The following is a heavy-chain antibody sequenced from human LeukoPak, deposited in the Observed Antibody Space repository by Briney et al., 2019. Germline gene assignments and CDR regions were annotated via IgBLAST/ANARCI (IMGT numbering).Heavy chain of an antibody. CDR1: GGSISSYY. D-gene: IGHD6-13*01. V-gene: IGHV4-4*09. Sequence: PSETLSLTCTVSGGSISSYYWSWIRQPPGKGLEWIGYIHTSGSTNYNPSLKSRVTISVDTSKNQFSLKLSSVTAADTAVYYCARHVGSSWYYTNTQGWFDPWGQGTLVTVSS. CDR3: ARHVGSSWYYTNTQGWFDP. J-gene: IGHJ5*02. CDR2: IHTSGST.